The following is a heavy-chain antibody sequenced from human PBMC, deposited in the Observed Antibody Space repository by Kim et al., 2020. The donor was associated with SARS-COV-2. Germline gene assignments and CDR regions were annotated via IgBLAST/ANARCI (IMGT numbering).Heavy chain of an antibody. CDR1: GFTFSDHF. CDR3: ARGARISRGNSYNFDY. D-gene: IGHD2-2*01. Sequence: GGSLRLSCAASGFTFSDHFMSWIRRAPGKGLEWISYITNTGGSTNYADSVKGRFTISRDNAKNPLYLQMDSLRAEDTAVYYCARGARISRGNSYNFDYWGQGTLVIVSS. CDR2: ITNTGGST. J-gene: IGHJ4*01. V-gene: IGHV3-11*05.